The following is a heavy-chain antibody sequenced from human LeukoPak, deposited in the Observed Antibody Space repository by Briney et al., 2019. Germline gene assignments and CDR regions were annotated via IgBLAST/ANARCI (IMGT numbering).Heavy chain of an antibody. CDR2: IYYSGST. Sequence: SETLSLTCTVSGGYISSSSYYWGWIRQPPGKGLEWIGSIYYSGSTYYNPSLKSRVTISVDTSKNQFSLKLSSVTAADTAVYYCARHAGGYLNYWGQGTLVTVSS. D-gene: IGHD3-10*01. CDR1: GGYISSSSYY. V-gene: IGHV4-39*07. CDR3: ARHAGGYLNY. J-gene: IGHJ4*02.